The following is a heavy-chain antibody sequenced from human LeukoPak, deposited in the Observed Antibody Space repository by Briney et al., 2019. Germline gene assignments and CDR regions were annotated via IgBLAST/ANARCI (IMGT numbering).Heavy chain of an antibody. D-gene: IGHD3-22*01. CDR3: ALTYYFDRRGYSYFDY. CDR1: GLSVDGNY. CDR2: IFSGDST. V-gene: IGHV3-53*01. J-gene: IGHJ4*02. Sequence: GGSLRLSCAVSGLSVDGNYMTWVRQVPGRGLEWVALIFSGDSTDYPDSVKGRFTISRDKSKNTLHLQMDSLRPEDTAMYYCALTYYFDRRGYSYFDYWGQGALVTVSS.